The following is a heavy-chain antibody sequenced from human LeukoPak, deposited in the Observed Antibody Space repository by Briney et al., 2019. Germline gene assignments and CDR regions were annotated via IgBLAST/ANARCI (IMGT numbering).Heavy chain of an antibody. Sequence: PSETLSLTCTVSGGSITSYYWSWIRQPPGKGLEWIAYIYYTGSTNYNPSLKSRVTISVDTSKNQFSLKLSSVTAADTAVYYCARGRGTVTTYPWFDPWGQGTLVTVSS. J-gene: IGHJ5*02. CDR1: GGSITSYY. CDR3: ARGRGTVTTYPWFDP. D-gene: IGHD4-17*01. V-gene: IGHV4-59*12. CDR2: IYYTGST.